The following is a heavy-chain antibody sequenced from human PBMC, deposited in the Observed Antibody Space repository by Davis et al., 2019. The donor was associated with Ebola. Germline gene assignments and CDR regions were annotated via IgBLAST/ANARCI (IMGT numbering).Heavy chain of an antibody. D-gene: IGHD2-21*02. Sequence: HTGGSLRLSCAASGFTFSNYWMHWVRQAPGKGLVWVSRINRDESGTTYADSVKGRLTISRDNAKTSLYLQMNSLRAEDTAVYYCARAGGSTTLTAPSMDVWGQGATVTVSS. V-gene: IGHV3-74*01. CDR1: GFTFSNYW. J-gene: IGHJ6*02. CDR2: INRDESGT. CDR3: ARAGGSTTLTAPSMDV.